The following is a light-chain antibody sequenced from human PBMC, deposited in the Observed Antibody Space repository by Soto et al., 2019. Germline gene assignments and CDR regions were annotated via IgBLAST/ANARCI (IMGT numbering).Light chain of an antibody. CDR3: QQHNSYSPLT. CDR2: DAS. V-gene: IGKV1-5*01. J-gene: IGKJ4*01. CDR1: QSISSW. Sequence: DIQMTQSPSTLSASVVDRVTITCRASQSISSWLAWYQQKPGQAPKLLIYDASSLQSGVPSRFSGSGSGTEFTRTISSLQPDDFATYYCQQHNSYSPLTFGGGTKVESK.